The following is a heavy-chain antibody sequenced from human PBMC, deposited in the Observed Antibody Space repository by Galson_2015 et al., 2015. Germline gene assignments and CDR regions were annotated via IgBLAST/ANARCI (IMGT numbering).Heavy chain of an antibody. CDR3: TRGAHQNWCFDL. CDR1: GFTFSNYW. CDR2: VKQDGSEK. J-gene: IGHJ2*01. D-gene: IGHD2-2*01. Sequence: SLRLSCAASGFTFSNYWMAWVRQAPGKGLEWVANVKQDGSEKHYVDSVKGRFVISSDNAKNSVYLQLNNLRAEDTAVYYCTRGAHQNWCFDLWGRGTLVTVSS. V-gene: IGHV3-7*03.